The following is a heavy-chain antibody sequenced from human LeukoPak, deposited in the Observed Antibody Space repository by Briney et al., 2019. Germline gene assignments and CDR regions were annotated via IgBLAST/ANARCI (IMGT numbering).Heavy chain of an antibody. Sequence: GGSLRLSCAASGFTFSSYGMSWVRQAPGKGLEWVSAISGSGGSTYYADSVKGRFTISRDNSKNTLYLQMNSLRAEDTAVYYCAKVSVWFGELAQFDYWGQGTLVTVSS. CDR1: GFTFSSYG. V-gene: IGHV3-23*01. J-gene: IGHJ4*02. CDR2: ISGSGGST. CDR3: AKVSVWFGELAQFDY. D-gene: IGHD3-10*01.